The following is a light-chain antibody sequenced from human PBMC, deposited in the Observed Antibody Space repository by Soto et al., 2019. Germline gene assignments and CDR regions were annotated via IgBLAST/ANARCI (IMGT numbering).Light chain of an antibody. CDR2: EGT. J-gene: IGLJ1*01. Sequence: QSALTQPASVSGSPGQSITISCTGTSSDVGSYKLVSWYQQHPGKAPKLIIYEGTKRPSGVSNRFSGSKSGNTASLTISGLQAEDEADYYCAAWDASLGGFYVFGSGTKLTVL. V-gene: IGLV2-23*01. CDR3: AAWDASLGGFYV. CDR1: SSDVGSYKL.